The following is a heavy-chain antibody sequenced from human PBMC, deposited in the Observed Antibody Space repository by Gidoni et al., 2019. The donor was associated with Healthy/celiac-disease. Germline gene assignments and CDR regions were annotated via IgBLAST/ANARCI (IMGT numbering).Heavy chain of an antibody. V-gene: IGHV4-59*01. CDR3: ARGDDDGMDV. Sequence: QVQLQESGPGLVKPSEILSLTCTVSGGSISSYYWSWIRQPPGKGLEWLGYIYHSASTNYNPSLKNRVTISGDASRNHCSLTLSSVTAADTAVYYCARGDDDGMDVWGQGTTVTVSS. CDR2: IYHSAST. J-gene: IGHJ6*02. D-gene: IGHD1-1*01. CDR1: GGSISSYY.